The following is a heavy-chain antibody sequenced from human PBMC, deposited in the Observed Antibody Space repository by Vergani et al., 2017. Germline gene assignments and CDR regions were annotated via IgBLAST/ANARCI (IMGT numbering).Heavy chain of an antibody. CDR2: IYPGDSDV. J-gene: IGHJ5*02. CDR1: GYSFPSYW. Sequence: EVQLVQSGAEVKKAGESLKISCEGSGYSFPSYWIGWVRQKPGKGLEWMGIIYPGDSDVRYSPSFQGQVTISADKSINTAYLEWSSLKVSDSAMYFCARHSTGETGRGFDPWRQGTQVTVSS. D-gene: IGHD1-1*01. CDR3: ARHSTGETGRGFDP. V-gene: IGHV5-51*01.